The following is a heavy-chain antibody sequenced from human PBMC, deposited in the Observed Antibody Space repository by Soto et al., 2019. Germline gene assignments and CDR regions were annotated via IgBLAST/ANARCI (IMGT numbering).Heavy chain of an antibody. CDR3: ARHRGSSGDAFDI. Sequence: SETLSLTCTVSGGSISSYYWSWIRQPPGKGLEWIGYIYYSGSTNYNPSLKSRVTISVDTSKNQFSLKLSSVTAADTAVYYCARHRGSSGDAFDIWGQGTMVTVSS. J-gene: IGHJ3*02. V-gene: IGHV4-59*08. D-gene: IGHD3-10*01. CDR1: GGSISSYY. CDR2: IYYSGST.